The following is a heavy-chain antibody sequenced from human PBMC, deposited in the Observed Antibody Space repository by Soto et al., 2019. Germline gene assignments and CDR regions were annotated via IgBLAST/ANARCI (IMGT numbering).Heavy chain of an antibody. D-gene: IGHD3-22*01. CDR2: IIPIFGTA. CDR1: GYTFTNYG. Sequence: SVKVSCKTSGYTFTNYGISWVRQAPGQGLEWMGGIIPIFGTANYAQKFQGRVTITADESTSTAYMELSSLRSEDTAVYYCARENYYDSSGKLDYWGQGTLVTVSS. V-gene: IGHV1-69*13. J-gene: IGHJ4*02. CDR3: ARENYYDSSGKLDY.